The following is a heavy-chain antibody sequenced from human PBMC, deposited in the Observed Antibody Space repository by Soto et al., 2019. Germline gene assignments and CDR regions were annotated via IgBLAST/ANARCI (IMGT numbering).Heavy chain of an antibody. V-gene: IGHV3-43D*04. Sequence: EVQLVESGGVVVQPGGSLRLSCAASGFTFYDYAMHWVRQAPGKGLEWVSLISWDGSRSYYAESVKGRFIISRDNNNESLSLQIATLDTEDSGLYYCANDGCSGATNACYTSLASWGQGTQVTVSS. CDR3: ANDGCSGATNACYTSLAS. D-gene: IGHD2-8*01. J-gene: IGHJ4*02. CDR2: ISWDGSRS. CDR1: GFTFYDYA.